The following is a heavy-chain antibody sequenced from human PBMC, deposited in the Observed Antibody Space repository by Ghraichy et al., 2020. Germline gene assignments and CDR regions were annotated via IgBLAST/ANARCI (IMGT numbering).Heavy chain of an antibody. CDR3: ATDRGYCSGGSCFAYYYYGMDV. CDR1: GYTLTELS. J-gene: IGHJ6*02. D-gene: IGHD2-15*01. CDR2: FDPEDGET. V-gene: IGHV1-24*01. Sequence: ASVKVSCKVSGYTLTELSMHWVRQAPGKGLEWMGGFDPEDGETIYAQKFQGRVTMTEDTSTDTAYMELSSLRSEDTAVYYCATDRGYCSGGSCFAYYYYGMDVWGQGTTVTVSS.